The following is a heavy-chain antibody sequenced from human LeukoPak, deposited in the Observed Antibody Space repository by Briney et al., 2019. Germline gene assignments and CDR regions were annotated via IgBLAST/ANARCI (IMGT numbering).Heavy chain of an antibody. CDR3: AFYEYYYYGMDV. Sequence: ASVKVSCKASGYTFTSYGINWVRQATGQGLEWMGWMNPNSGNTGYAQKFQGRVTMTRNTSISTAYMELSSLRSEDTAVYYCAFYEYYYYGMDVWGQGTTVTVSS. CDR2: MNPNSGNT. CDR1: GYTFTSYG. D-gene: IGHD3-3*01. V-gene: IGHV1-8*01. J-gene: IGHJ6*02.